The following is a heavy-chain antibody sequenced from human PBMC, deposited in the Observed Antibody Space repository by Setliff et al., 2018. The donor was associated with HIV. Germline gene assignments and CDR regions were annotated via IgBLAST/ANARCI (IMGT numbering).Heavy chain of an antibody. CDR3: ARGGFNHAFDI. Sequence: PGGSLRLSCAASGFTFSSYAMTWVRQAPGKGLEWVSSITGSGDSTIYADSVKGRFTISRDNAKSTVYLQMGSLSADDTAVYYCARGGFNHAFDIWGQGTMVTVSS. CDR2: ITGSGDST. V-gene: IGHV3-23*01. CDR1: GFTFSSYA. D-gene: IGHD2-15*01. J-gene: IGHJ3*02.